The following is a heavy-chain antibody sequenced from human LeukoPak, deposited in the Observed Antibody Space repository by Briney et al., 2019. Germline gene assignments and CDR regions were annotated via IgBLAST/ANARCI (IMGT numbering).Heavy chain of an antibody. D-gene: IGHD5-18*01. CDR1: GFTFSSYG. CDR3: ARDGGYSYGPLEYYFDY. J-gene: IGHJ4*02. CDR2: IWYDGSNK. V-gene: IGHV3-33*01. Sequence: PGRSLRLPCAASGFTFSSYGMHWVRQAPGKGLEWGAVIWYDGSNKYYADSVKGRFTISRDNSKNTLYLQMSSLRAEDTAVYSCARDGGYSYGPLEYYFDYWGQGTLVTVSS.